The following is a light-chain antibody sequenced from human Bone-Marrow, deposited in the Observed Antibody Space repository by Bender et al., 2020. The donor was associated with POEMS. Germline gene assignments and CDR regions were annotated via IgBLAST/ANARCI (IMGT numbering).Light chain of an antibody. CDR2: DVS. J-gene: IGLJ2*01. Sequence: QSALTQPASVSGSPGQSITISCTGTSSDVGGYNYVSWYQQHPGKAPKLMIYDVSNRPSGVSNRFSGSKSGNTASLTISGLQAEDDANYFCSSGVLFGGGTKLTVL. CDR3: SSGVL. V-gene: IGLV2-14*01. CDR1: SSDVGGYNY.